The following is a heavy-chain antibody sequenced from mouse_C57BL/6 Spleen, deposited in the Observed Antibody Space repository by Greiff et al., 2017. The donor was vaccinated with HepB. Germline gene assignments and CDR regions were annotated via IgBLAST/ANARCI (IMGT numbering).Heavy chain of an antibody. J-gene: IGHJ2*01. CDR2: IYPGSGST. CDR1: GYTFTSYW. Sequence: QVQLQQPGAELVKPGASVKMSCKASGYTFTSYWITWVKQRPGQGLEWIGDIYPGSGSTNYNEKFKSKATLTVDTSSSTAYMQLNSLTSEDSAVYYYAIIGFRPSYYFGYWGQGTTLTVSS. CDR3: AIIGFRPSYYFGY. V-gene: IGHV1-55*01. D-gene: IGHD2-14*01.